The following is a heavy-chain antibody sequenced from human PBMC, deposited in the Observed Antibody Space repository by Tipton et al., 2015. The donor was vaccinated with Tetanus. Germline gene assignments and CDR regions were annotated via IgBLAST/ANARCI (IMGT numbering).Heavy chain of an antibody. J-gene: IGHJ4*02. Sequence: TLSLTCGVFGDYLSDYYWTWVRQPPGKGLEWIGEIHRGGSTNYNPSLKSRVSMSVDTAKNRFSLTLTSVTAADMAVYYCARSISAGSVWPHEHWGQGTLVTVSS. CDR3: ARSISAGSVWPHEH. CDR2: IHRGGST. V-gene: IGHV4-34*01. D-gene: IGHD6-13*01. CDR1: GDYLSDYY.